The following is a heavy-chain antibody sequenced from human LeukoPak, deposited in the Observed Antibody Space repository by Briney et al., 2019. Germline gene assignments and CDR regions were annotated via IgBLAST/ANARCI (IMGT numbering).Heavy chain of an antibody. D-gene: IGHD4-23*01. CDR3: ARGRPHGNDY. CDR2: ISSDVSIT. V-gene: IGHV3-74*01. CDR1: GFTFSRYW. Sequence: GGALRLFWAGSGFTFSRYWVNWGGQAAGKGLVWVSRISSDVSITTYAHSLKGRFSISRHNAKNTLYLQMNSLRVEDTAVYYCARGRPHGNDYWGQGTLVTVSS. J-gene: IGHJ4*02.